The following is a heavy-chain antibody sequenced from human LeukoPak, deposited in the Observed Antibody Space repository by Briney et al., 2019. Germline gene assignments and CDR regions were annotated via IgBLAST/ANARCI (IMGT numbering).Heavy chain of an antibody. J-gene: IGHJ4*02. CDR2: ISGSGGSK. CDR3: AKDRPACGCWAHFFY. Sequence: PGGSLRLSCAASGFTFSSYAMSWVRQAPGKGLEWVSAISGSGGSKYYADSVKGRFTISRDNSKNTLYLQMNSLRAEDTAVYYCAKDRPACGCWAHFFYWGQGTLVTVSS. D-gene: IGHD3-3*02. CDR1: GFTFSSYA. V-gene: IGHV3-23*01.